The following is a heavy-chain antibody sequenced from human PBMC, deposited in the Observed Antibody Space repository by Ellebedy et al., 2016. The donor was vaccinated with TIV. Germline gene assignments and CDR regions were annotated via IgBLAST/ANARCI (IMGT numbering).Heavy chain of an antibody. D-gene: IGHD5-18*01. V-gene: IGHV3-23*01. Sequence: GESLKISCVASGFTFSSYAMSWVRQAPGKGLEWVSTISNTGSRTYYADSVEGRFIISRDNSKKTLYLQMNSLRVEDTAVYFCAKDRTPGDGYWVFDDWGQGTLVTVSS. J-gene: IGHJ4*02. CDR2: ISNTGSRT. CDR1: GFTFSSYA. CDR3: AKDRTPGDGYWVFDD.